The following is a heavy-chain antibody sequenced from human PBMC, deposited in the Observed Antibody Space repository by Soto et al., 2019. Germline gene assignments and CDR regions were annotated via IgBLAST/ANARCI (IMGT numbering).Heavy chain of an antibody. Sequence: EVQLLESGGGLVQPGGSLSLSCAASGFTFSSNAMSWVRKAPGKGLEWVSGISFSGATIHYADSVKGRFTISRDNSKNTLYLQMNNLRVEDTAVYLCAKSPGRLLPQYYFDYWGQGTLVTVSS. CDR1: GFTFSSNA. D-gene: IGHD2-15*01. CDR3: AKSPGRLLPQYYFDY. CDR2: ISFSGATI. V-gene: IGHV3-23*01. J-gene: IGHJ4*02.